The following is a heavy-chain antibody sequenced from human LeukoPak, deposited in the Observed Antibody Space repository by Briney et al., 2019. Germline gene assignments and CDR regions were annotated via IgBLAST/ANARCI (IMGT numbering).Heavy chain of an antibody. J-gene: IGHJ4*02. Sequence: PGGSLRLSCAASGFTFSSYSMNWVRQAPGKGLEWLSYISSTSDTIYYADSVQGRFTTSRDNGKKSLFLQMNSLRVEDTAVYYCAGAPSLTVTNYFDSWGQGTLLTVSS. D-gene: IGHD4-17*01. CDR2: ISSTSDTI. CDR3: AGAPSLTVTNYFDS. V-gene: IGHV3-48*01. CDR1: GFTFSSYS.